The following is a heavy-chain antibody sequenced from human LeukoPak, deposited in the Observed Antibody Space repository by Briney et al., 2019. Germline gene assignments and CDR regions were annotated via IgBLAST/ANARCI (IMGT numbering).Heavy chain of an antibody. CDR1: GFTFSSYS. D-gene: IGHD3-10*01. CDR2: ISSSSSYI. J-gene: IGHJ4*02. CDR3: ARDAPLGGFDY. V-gene: IGHV3-21*01. Sequence: GGSLRPSCAASGFTFSSYSMNWVRQAPGKGLEWVSSISSSSSYIYYADSVKGRFTISRDNAKNSLYLQMNSLRAEDTAVYYCARDAPLGGFDYWGQGTLVTVSS.